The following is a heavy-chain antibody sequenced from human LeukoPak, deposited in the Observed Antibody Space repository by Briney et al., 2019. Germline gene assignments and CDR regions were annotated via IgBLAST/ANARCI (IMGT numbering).Heavy chain of an antibody. Sequence: QPSKTLSLTCTVSGGSISSYYWSWIRQPPGKGLEWIGYIYYSGSTNYNPSLKSRVTISVDTSKNQFSLKLSSVTAADTAVYYRAREYYDFWSGYYLLDYWGQGTLVTVSS. V-gene: IGHV4-59*01. J-gene: IGHJ4*02. CDR1: GGSISSYY. CDR2: IYYSGST. D-gene: IGHD3-3*01. CDR3: AREYYDFWSGYYLLDY.